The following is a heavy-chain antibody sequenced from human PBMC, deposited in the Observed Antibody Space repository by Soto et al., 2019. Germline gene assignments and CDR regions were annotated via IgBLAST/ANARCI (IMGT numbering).Heavy chain of an antibody. CDR2: IIPILGIA. CDR3: ARGCSGGSCYYFDY. Sequence: ASVKVSCKASGGTFSSYTISWVRQAPGQGLEWMGRIIPILGIANYAQKFQGRVTITADKSTSTAYMELSSLRSEDTAVYYCARGCSGGSCYYFDYWGQGTLVTVSS. CDR1: GGTFSSYT. V-gene: IGHV1-69*02. D-gene: IGHD2-15*01. J-gene: IGHJ4*02.